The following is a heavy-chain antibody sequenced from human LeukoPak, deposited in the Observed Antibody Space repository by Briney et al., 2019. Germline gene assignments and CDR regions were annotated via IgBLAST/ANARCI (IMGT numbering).Heavy chain of an antibody. V-gene: IGHV3-9*01. CDR2: ISWNGGSI. D-gene: IGHD2-2*01. CDR1: GFTFDDFA. J-gene: IGHJ4*02. Sequence: LRLSCAASGFTFDDFAIHWVRQAPGKGLEWVSGISWNGGSIGYADSVRDRFTISRDNAKNSLYLQMKSLRPADTAFYFCTKDISPHLPPAGNAFDVWGRGTLVTVSS. CDR3: TKDISPHLPPAGNAFDV.